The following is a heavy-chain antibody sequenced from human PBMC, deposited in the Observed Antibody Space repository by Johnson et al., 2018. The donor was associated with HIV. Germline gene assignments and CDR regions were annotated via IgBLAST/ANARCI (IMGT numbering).Heavy chain of an antibody. Sequence: QMQLVESGGGVVQPGRSLRLSCAASGFTFSSYAMHWVRQAPGKGLEWVAVISYDGSNKYYADSVKGRFTISRDNSKNTLYLQMNSLRAEDTAVYYCAREGGDAFDIWGQGTMVTVSS. CDR1: GFTFSSYA. CDR3: AREGGDAFDI. D-gene: IGHD3-16*01. V-gene: IGHV3-30*04. CDR2: ISYDGSNK. J-gene: IGHJ3*02.